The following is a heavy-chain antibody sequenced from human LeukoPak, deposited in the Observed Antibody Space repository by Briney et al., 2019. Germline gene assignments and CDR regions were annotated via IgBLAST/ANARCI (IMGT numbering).Heavy chain of an antibody. Sequence: GGSLRLSCAASGFTFSSYWMHWVRHAPGKGLVWVSRINSDGSSTSYADSVKGRFTISRDNAKNTLYLQMNSLRAEDTAVYYCARDPVDIVVVPYYGMDVWGQGTTVTVSS. CDR1: GFTFSSYW. J-gene: IGHJ6*02. V-gene: IGHV3-74*01. D-gene: IGHD2-2*01. CDR3: ARDPVDIVVVPYYGMDV. CDR2: INSDGSST.